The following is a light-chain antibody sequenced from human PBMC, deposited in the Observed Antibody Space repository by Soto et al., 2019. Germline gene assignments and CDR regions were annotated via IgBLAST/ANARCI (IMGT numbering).Light chain of an antibody. J-gene: IGLJ1*01. V-gene: IGLV2-14*01. Sequence: QSVLTQPASVSGSPGQSITISCTGTSSDIGAYNFASWYQQHPGKAPKVLIYEGTKRPSGVSNRFSGSKSSNTASLTISGLQAEDEADYYCCSYTSSTTLYVFGSGTKVTVL. CDR1: SSDIGAYNF. CDR3: CSYTSSTTLYV. CDR2: EGT.